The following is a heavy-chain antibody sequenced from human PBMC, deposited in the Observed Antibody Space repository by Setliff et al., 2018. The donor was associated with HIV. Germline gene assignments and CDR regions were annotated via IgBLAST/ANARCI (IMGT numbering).Heavy chain of an antibody. V-gene: IGHV4-34*01. CDR1: GGSFSGSY. CDR3: ARSSLYCSGGSCHLTWFDP. J-gene: IGHJ5*02. Sequence: SETLSLTCAVYGGSFSGSYWSWIRQPPGKGLEWIGEINQSGSTNYNPSLKSRVTMSVATSKNQFSLKLSSVTAADTAVYYCARSSLYCSGGSCHLTWFDPWGQGVKVTVSS. D-gene: IGHD2-15*01. CDR2: INQSGST.